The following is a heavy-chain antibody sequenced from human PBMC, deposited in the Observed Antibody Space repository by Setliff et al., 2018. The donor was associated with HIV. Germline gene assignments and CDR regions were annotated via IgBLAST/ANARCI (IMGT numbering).Heavy chain of an antibody. V-gene: IGHV4-34*01. Sequence: PSETLSLTCAVYGESFSGYCWSWIRQPPGKGLEWIGEINHSGSVNYNPSLKSRFTISVDTSKNQFSLKLSSVTAADTAVYYCARHPPPEVRGDVTDYWGQGTLVTVSS. D-gene: IGHD3-10*01. CDR3: ARHPPPEVRGDVTDY. CDR1: GESFSGYC. J-gene: IGHJ4*02. CDR2: INHSGSV.